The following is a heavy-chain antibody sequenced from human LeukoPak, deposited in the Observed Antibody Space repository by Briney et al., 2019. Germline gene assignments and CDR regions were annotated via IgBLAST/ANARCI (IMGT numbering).Heavy chain of an antibody. CDR2: ISYDGSNK. V-gene: IGHV3-30*18. D-gene: IGHD3-22*01. Sequence: GGSLRLSCAASGFTFSSYGMHWVRQAPGKGLEWVAVISYDGSNKYYADSVKGRFTISRDNSKNTLYLQMNSLRAEDTAVYYCAKDKLNYYDSSGLDYWGQGTLVTVSS. CDR1: GFTFSSYG. CDR3: AKDKLNYYDSSGLDY. J-gene: IGHJ4*02.